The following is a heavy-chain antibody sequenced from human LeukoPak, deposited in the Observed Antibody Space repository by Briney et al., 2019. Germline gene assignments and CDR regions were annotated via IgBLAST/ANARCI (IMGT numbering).Heavy chain of an antibody. CDR2: IYYSGST. D-gene: IGHD1-14*01. CDR3: ARAGDKLLNWFDP. CDR1: GGSFSGYY. Sequence: PSETLSLTCAVYGGSFSGYYWSWIRQPPGKGLEWIGYIYYSGSTYYNPSLKSRITISVDTSNNQFSLKLSSVTAADTAVYYCARAGDKLLNWFDPWGQGTLVTVSS. J-gene: IGHJ5*02. V-gene: IGHV4-30-4*01.